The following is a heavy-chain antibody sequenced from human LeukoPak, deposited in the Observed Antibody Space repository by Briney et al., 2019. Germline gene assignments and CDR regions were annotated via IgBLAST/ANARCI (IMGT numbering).Heavy chain of an antibody. CDR2: IYHSGST. CDR1: GGSISSSSYY. J-gene: IGHJ4*02. V-gene: IGHV4-39*07. CDR3: ARVGSGSYYYFDY. Sequence: SETLSLTCTVSGGSISSSSYYWGWIRQPPGKGLEWIGSIYHSGSTYYNPSLKSRVTISVDTSKNQFSLKLSSVTAADTAVYYCARVGSGSYYYFDYWGQGTLVTVSS. D-gene: IGHD1-26*01.